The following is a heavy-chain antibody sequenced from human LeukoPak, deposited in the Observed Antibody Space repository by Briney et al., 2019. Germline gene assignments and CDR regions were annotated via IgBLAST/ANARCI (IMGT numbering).Heavy chain of an antibody. V-gene: IGHV1-2*04. J-gene: IGHJ4*02. Sequence: ASVTVSFKASGYTFTDYYMHWVGQAPGQGLEGMGWINPNSGGKNYAQKFQGWVTMPRDTSISTAYIELSRLRSDDTAVYYCARGVPAADLFDYWGQGTLVTVPS. CDR3: ARGVPAADLFDY. CDR2: INPNSGGK. CDR1: GYTFTDYY. D-gene: IGHD2-2*01.